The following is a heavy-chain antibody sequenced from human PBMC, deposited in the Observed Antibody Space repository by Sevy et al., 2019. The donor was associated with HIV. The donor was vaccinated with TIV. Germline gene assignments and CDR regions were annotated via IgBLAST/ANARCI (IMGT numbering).Heavy chain of an antibody. D-gene: IGHD5-12*01. V-gene: IGHV1-2*02. CDR3: ARGGPSRTIVATTYYDY. Sequence: ASVKVSCKASGYTFTGYYMHWVRQAPGQGLEWMGWINPNSGGTNYAQKFQGRVTMTRDTSISTAYMELSRLRSDDTAVYYCARGGPSRTIVATTYYDYWGQGTLVTVSS. CDR2: INPNSGGT. J-gene: IGHJ4*02. CDR1: GYTFTGYY.